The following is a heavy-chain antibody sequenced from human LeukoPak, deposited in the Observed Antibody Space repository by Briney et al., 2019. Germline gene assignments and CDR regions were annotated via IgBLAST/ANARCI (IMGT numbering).Heavy chain of an antibody. V-gene: IGHV3-30*19. Sequence: GGSLRLSCAASGFTFSSYGMHWVRQAPGKGLEWVAVISYDGSNKYYADSVKGRFTISRDNSKNTLYLQMNSLRAEDTAVYYCARDYRGYSYGYTLDYWGQGTLVTVSS. D-gene: IGHD5-18*01. CDR1: GFTFSSYG. J-gene: IGHJ4*02. CDR3: ARDYRGYSYGYTLDY. CDR2: ISYDGSNK.